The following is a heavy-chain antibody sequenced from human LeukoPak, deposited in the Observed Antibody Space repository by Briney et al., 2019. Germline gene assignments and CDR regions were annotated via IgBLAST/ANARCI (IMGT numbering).Heavy chain of an antibody. CDR1: GFTFSEAW. Sequence: GGSLRLSCAASGFTFSEAWMSWVRQAPGKGLEWVGLIKTAGGTPDYAAPVKGRFTISRDDSKNTLYLQMNSLRAEDTAVYYCARDKGGGGSRKRAGGYFDYWRQGTLVTVSS. J-gene: IGHJ4*02. D-gene: IGHD2-15*01. CDR3: ARDKGGGGSRKRAGGYFDY. CDR2: IKTAGGTP. V-gene: IGHV3-15*01.